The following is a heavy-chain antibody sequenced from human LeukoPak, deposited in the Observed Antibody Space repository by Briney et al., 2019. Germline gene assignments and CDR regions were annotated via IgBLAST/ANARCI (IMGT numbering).Heavy chain of an antibody. D-gene: IGHD3-22*01. J-gene: IGHJ3*02. CDR1: GGSISSSSYY. CDR2: ISYSGST. Sequence: SETLSLTCTVSGGSISSSSYYWGWIRQPPGKGLEWIGSISYSGSTYYNPSLKSRVTISVDTSKNQFSLKLSSVTAADTAVYYCARHYDSSGDAFDIWGQGTMVTVSS. V-gene: IGHV4-39*01. CDR3: ARHYDSSGDAFDI.